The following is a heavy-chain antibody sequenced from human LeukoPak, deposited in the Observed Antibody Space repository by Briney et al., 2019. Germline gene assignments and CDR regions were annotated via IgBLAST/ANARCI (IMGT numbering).Heavy chain of an antibody. J-gene: IGHJ4*02. CDR2: ITSEGSST. Sequence: QPGGSLRLSCAASGFTFSSYWMHWVRQVPGKGLVWVSRITSEGSSTSYADSVEGRFTISRDNAKNTLYLQMNSLRAEDTAVCYCARGSSVVALDWGQGTLVTVSS. V-gene: IGHV3-74*01. CDR3: ARGSSVVALD. CDR1: GFTFSSYW. D-gene: IGHD2-15*01.